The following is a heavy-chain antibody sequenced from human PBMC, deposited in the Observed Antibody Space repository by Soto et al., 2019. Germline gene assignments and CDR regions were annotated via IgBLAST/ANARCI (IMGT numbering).Heavy chain of an antibody. J-gene: IGHJ4*02. Sequence: QMQLLESGPGLVKPSETLSLTCAVSSASIDNNWNWVRQPPGKGLEWIGEIHQSGISYKNPSLKSRVTMSVDKSKTQFPPNLSSVTAADTAVYFCARWFGWYAFDQWGQGTLVTVSS. V-gene: IGHV4-4*02. CDR1: SASIDNN. CDR3: ARWFGWYAFDQ. D-gene: IGHD6-19*01. CDR2: IHQSGIS.